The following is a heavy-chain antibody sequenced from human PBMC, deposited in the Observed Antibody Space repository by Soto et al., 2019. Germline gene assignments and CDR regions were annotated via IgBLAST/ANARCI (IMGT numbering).Heavy chain of an antibody. CDR1: GFTFNTYA. Sequence: EVPLLESGGGLVQPGGSLRLSCAASGFTFNTYAMNWVRQAPGKGLEWVSAISGSGGSTYYADSVKGRFTISRDNSKNTLYLQMNSLRAEDTAVYYCAKGATSSWYGGQFDCWGQGTQVTVSS. V-gene: IGHV3-23*01. CDR2: ISGSGGST. J-gene: IGHJ4*02. D-gene: IGHD6-13*01. CDR3: AKGATSSWYGGQFDC.